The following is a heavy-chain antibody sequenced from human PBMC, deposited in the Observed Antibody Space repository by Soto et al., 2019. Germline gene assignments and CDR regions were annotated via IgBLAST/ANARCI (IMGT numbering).Heavy chain of an antibody. CDR2: IDPSDSYT. CDR1: GYSFTSYW. V-gene: IGHV5-10-1*01. CDR3: ARHVVKAYYYDIPFEY. D-gene: IGHD3-22*01. J-gene: IGHJ4*02. Sequence: GESLKISCKGSGYSFTSYWISCVRQMPGKGLEWMGRIDPSDSYTNYSPSFQGHVTISADKSISTAYLQWSRLKASDTAMYYCARHVVKAYYYDIPFEYWGQGTMVTVSS.